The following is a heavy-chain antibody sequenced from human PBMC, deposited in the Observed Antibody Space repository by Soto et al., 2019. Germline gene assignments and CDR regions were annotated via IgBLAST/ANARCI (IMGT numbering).Heavy chain of an antibody. Sequence: GGSLRLSCASSGFTLSMSAVNWVRQAPGKGLEWVSYISDSGDRTHYADSVKGRFTIPRDRSKNTVSLQMDSLRAEDTAVYYCAKDRGIIVKAGDAFDVWGQGTKVTVSS. D-gene: IGHD3-16*02. CDR2: ISDSGDRT. CDR1: GFTLSMSA. CDR3: AKDRGIIVKAGDAFDV. J-gene: IGHJ3*01. V-gene: IGHV3-23*01.